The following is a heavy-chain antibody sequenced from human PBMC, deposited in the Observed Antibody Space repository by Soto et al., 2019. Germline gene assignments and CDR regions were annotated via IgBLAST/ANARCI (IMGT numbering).Heavy chain of an antibody. D-gene: IGHD2-15*01. CDR1: GYTFTGYY. CDR3: ASIYCSGGSCLHYYGMDV. J-gene: IGHJ6*02. CDR2: INPNSGGT. V-gene: IGHV1-2*02. Sequence: ASVKVSCKASGYTFTGYYMHWVRQAPGQGLEWMGWINPNSGGTNYAQKFQGRVTMTRDTSISTAYMELSRLRSDDTAVYYCASIYCSGGSCLHYYGMDVWGQGTTVTVS.